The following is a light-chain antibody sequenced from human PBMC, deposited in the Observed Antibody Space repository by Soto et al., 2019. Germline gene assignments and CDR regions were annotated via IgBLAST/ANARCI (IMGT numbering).Light chain of an antibody. Sequence: QSALTQPASVSGSPGQSFTISCLGPSSDVGGYNYVSWYQQHPGKAPKLMIYEVSNRPSGVSNRFSGSKSGNTASLTISGLQAEDEADYYCSSYTRSSTLVFGTGTKVTVL. CDR2: EVS. J-gene: IGLJ1*01. CDR1: SSDVGGYNY. CDR3: SSYTRSSTLV. V-gene: IGLV2-14*01.